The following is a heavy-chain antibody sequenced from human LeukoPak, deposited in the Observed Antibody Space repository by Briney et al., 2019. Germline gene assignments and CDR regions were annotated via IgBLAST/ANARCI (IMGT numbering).Heavy chain of an antibody. CDR3: ARGLNDFPANYYYYYMDV. V-gene: IGHV3-30-3*01. D-gene: IGHD3-3*01. CDR1: GFTFSSYA. J-gene: IGHJ6*03. CDR2: ISYDGSNK. Sequence: GRSLRLSCAASGFTFSSYAMHWVRQAPGKGLEWVAVISYDGSNKYYADSVKGRFTISRDNSKNTLYLQMNSLRAEDTAVYYCARGLNDFPANYYYYYMDVWGKGTTVTVSS.